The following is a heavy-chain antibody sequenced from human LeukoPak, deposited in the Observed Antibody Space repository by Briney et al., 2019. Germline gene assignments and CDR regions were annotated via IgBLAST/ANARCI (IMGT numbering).Heavy chain of an antibody. CDR3: AKDLYGDLSLVDY. CDR2: ISWSSGSI. D-gene: IGHD4-17*01. V-gene: IGHV3-9*01. CDR1: GFTFDDYA. Sequence: GGSLRLSCAASGFTFDDYAMHWVRQAPGKGLKWVSGISWSSGSIGYADSVKGRFTISRDNAKNSLYLQMNSLRAEDTALYYCAKDLYGDLSLVDYWGQGTLVTVSS. J-gene: IGHJ4*02.